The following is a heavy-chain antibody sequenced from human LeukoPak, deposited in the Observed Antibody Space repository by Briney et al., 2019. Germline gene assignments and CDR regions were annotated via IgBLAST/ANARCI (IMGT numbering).Heavy chain of an antibody. CDR3: ANGDGFDY. V-gene: IGHV3-7*01. CDR1: GFTFSTYW. Sequence: GGSLRLSCATSGFTFSTYWMSWVRQAPGKGLEWVANIKQDGSEKYYADSVTGRFTISRDNAKNLLYLQMNSLRVEDAAVYYCANGDGFDYWGQGTLVTVSS. J-gene: IGHJ4*02. D-gene: IGHD5-24*01. CDR2: IKQDGSEK.